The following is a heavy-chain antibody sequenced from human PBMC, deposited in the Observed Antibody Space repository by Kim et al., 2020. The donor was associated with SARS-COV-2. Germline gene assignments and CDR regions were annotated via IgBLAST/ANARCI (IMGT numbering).Heavy chain of an antibody. CDR1: GGTFSSYA. CDR3: ATQWELEAYYYYYYGMDV. Sequence: SVKVSCKASGGTFSSYAISWVRQAPGQGLEWMGGIIPIFGTANYAQKFQGRVTITADESTSTAYMELSSLRSEDTAVYYCATQWELEAYYYYYYGMDVWGQGTTVTVSS. V-gene: IGHV1-69*13. CDR2: IIPIFGTA. D-gene: IGHD1-26*01. J-gene: IGHJ6*02.